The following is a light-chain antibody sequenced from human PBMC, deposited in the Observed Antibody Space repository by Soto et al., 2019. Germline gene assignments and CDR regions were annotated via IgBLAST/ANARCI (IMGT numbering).Light chain of an antibody. V-gene: IGLV1-51*01. CDR3: VTWDNSVRADVV. J-gene: IGLJ2*01. CDR1: SSNIAQSH. CDR2: DND. Sequence: QSVLTQPPSVSAAPGQTVTISCSGSSSNIAQSHVSWFQHLPRQAPKLLIYDNDKRPSGIPERFSGSKSGTSATLAIAGLQTGDEADYYCVTWDNSVRADVVIGGGTKLTVL.